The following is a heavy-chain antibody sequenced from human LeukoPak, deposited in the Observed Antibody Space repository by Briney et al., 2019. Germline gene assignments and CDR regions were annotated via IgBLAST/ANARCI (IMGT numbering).Heavy chain of an antibody. V-gene: IGHV4-39*01. CDR3: ARQSGYNYGHCDY. D-gene: IGHD5-18*01. CDR2: IYRSGSV. Sequence: SETLSLTCTVSGGSISTTGYYWGWIRQPQGKGLEWIGSIYRSGSVYYNPSLKSRGTISVDTSKNLFSLRLSSATAADTAVYYCARQSGYNYGHCDYWGQGTLVSVSS. CDR1: GGSISTTGYY. J-gene: IGHJ4*02.